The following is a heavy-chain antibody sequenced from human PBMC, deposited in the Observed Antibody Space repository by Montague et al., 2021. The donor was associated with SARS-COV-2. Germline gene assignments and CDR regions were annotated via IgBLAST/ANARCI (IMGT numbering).Heavy chain of an antibody. CDR1: GGSFSGYY. CDR3: ARHPLGYCSSTSCYVG. CDR2: INHSGST. Sequence: SETLSLTCAVYGGSFSGYYWSWIRQPPGKGLEWIGEINHSGSTKYNPSLKSRVTISVDTPKNQFSLKLSSVTAADTAVYYCARHPLGYCSSTSCYVGWGQGTLVTVSS. D-gene: IGHD2-2*01. V-gene: IGHV4-34*01. J-gene: IGHJ4*02.